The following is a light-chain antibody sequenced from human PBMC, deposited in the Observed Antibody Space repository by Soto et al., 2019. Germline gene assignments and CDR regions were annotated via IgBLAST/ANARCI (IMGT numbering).Light chain of an antibody. Sequence: QSARTQPASVSGSPGQSITISCNGTSSDVGGYNYVSWYQQHPGKAPKLMIYDVSNRPSGVSNRFSGSKSGNTASLTISGLQAEDEADYYCSSYTSSSTRVFGGGTKVTFL. V-gene: IGLV2-14*01. CDR1: SSDVGGYNY. CDR3: SSYTSSSTRV. J-gene: IGLJ2*01. CDR2: DVS.